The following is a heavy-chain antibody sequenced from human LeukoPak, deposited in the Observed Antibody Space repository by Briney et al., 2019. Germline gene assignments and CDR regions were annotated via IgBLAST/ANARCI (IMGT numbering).Heavy chain of an antibody. Sequence: ASVKVSXKASGYTFTSYYMHWVRQAPGQGLEWMGWINPNSGDTNYAQKFQGRVTMTKDTSISTAYMELNRLRSDDTAMYYCAREEYTYGFYYWGQGTLVTVSS. V-gene: IGHV1-2*02. D-gene: IGHD5-18*01. CDR1: GYTFTSYY. J-gene: IGHJ4*02. CDR2: INPNSGDT. CDR3: AREEYTYGFYY.